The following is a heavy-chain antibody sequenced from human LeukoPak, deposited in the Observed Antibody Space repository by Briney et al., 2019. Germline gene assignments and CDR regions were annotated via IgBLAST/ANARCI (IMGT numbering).Heavy chain of an antibody. Sequence: SETLSLTCTVSGYSISSGYYWGWIRQPPGKGLEWIGSIYHSGSTYYNPSLKSRVTISVDTSKNQFSLKLSSVTAADTAVYYCARHPLDGYNSPIDYWGQGTLVTVSS. CDR3: ARHPLDGYNSPIDY. V-gene: IGHV4-38-2*02. J-gene: IGHJ4*02. CDR1: GYSISSGYY. D-gene: IGHD5-24*01. CDR2: IYHSGST.